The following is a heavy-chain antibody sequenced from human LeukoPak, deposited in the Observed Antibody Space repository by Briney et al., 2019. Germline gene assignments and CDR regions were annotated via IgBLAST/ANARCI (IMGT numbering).Heavy chain of an antibody. CDR1: GFTFSSYS. J-gene: IGHJ4*02. V-gene: IGHV3-21*01. CDR3: ARDPDSSAFDL. Sequence: GGSLRLSCEGSGFTFSSYSMIWVRQAPGKGLEWVSSIRGDSTETRHADSLMGRFTISRDNAKKSLYLQMNSLRADDTAVYYCARDPDSSAFDLWGQGALVTVSS. CDR2: IRGDSTET.